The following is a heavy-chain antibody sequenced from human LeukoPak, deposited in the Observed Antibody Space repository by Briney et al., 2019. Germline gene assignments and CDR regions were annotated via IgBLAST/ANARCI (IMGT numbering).Heavy chain of an antibody. CDR1: GFTFSSYS. Sequence: GGSLRLSCAASGFTFSSYSMNWVRQAPGKGLEWISSISSSSIYIYYADSVKGRFTISRDNAKNSLYLQMNSLRAEDTAVYYCARDPEDIVVVVAAPPDYWGQGTLVTVSS. V-gene: IGHV3-21*01. D-gene: IGHD2-15*01. J-gene: IGHJ4*02. CDR3: ARDPEDIVVVVAAPPDY. CDR2: ISSSSIYI.